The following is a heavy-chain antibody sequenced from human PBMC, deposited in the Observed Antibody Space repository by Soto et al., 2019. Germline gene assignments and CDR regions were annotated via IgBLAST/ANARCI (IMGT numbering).Heavy chain of an antibody. CDR2: IDGNNEK. D-gene: IGHD6-13*01. J-gene: IGHJ4*02. V-gene: IGHV2-70*04. CDR1: GFSLITGGVR. CDR3: ARTMPAAGTFDY. Sequence: SGPTLVNPTQTLTLTCTFSGFSLITGGVRVSWIRQPPGQALEWLARIDGNNEKYYTTSLKTRLTISKDNSKNQVVLTMTNMDPVDTGTYYCARTMPAAGTFDYWGQGAMVTVSS.